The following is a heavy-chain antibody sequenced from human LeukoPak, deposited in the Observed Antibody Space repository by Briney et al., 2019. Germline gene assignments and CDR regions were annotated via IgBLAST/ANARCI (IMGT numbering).Heavy chain of an antibody. CDR3: AKLTTVDTAMVSYN. V-gene: IGHV3-23*01. CDR1: GFTFSNYA. J-gene: IGHJ4*02. D-gene: IGHD5-18*01. Sequence: PGGSLRLSCAASGFTFSNYAMSWVRQAPGKGLEWVSAITDSGYSTYHADSVKGRFAISRDNSKSTLYLQMNSLRAEDTAVYYCAKLTTVDTAMVSYNWGQGTLVTVSS. CDR2: ITDSGYST.